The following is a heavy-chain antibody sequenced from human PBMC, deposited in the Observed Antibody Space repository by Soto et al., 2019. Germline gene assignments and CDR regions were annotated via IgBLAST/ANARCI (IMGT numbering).Heavy chain of an antibody. CDR3: AGSSGWLDYY. V-gene: IGHV3-7*04. Sequence: EVQLVESGGGLVQPGGSLRLSCAASGFTFSSFWMSWVRQAPGKGLEWVANIKQDGSETRYVDSVKGRFTISRDNAKNSLYLQIDSLRAEVTAVYYCAGSSGWLDYYWGQGILVTVSS. J-gene: IGHJ4*02. CDR1: GFTFSSFW. D-gene: IGHD3-22*01. CDR2: IKQDGSET.